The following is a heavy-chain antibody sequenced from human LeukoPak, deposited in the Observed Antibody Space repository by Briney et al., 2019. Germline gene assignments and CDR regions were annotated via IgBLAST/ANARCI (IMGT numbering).Heavy chain of an antibody. CDR3: ARDHCSSADCYEYLYYCMDV. V-gene: IGHV1-2*02. D-gene: IGHD2-2*01. Sequence: GASVKVSCKTSGYTFTGYYLHWVRQAPGQGLEWMGWINPDNGGTTYAQRFQGRVTVTRDTSISTAYMELTRLRSDDTAVYYCARDHCSSADCYEYLYYCMDVWGQGTTVTVSS. CDR2: INPDNGGT. J-gene: IGHJ6*02. CDR1: GYTFTGYY.